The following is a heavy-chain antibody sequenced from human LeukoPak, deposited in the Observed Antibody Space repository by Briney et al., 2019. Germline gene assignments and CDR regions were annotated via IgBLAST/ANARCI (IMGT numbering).Heavy chain of an antibody. Sequence: PSETLSLTCTVSGDSINNFYWSWIRQPPEGGLEYIGYIYYSGSTNYNPSLKSRLTISIDTSKSQFSMKLSSVTAADTAVYYCARLARLTLIRGITGYHSLDVWGKGTKVTVSS. J-gene: IGHJ6*03. CDR2: IYYSGST. V-gene: IGHV4-59*01. CDR3: ARLARLTLIRGITGYHSLDV. CDR1: GDSINNFY. D-gene: IGHD3-10*01.